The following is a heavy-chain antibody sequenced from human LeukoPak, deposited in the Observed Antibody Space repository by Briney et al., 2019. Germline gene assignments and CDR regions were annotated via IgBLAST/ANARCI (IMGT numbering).Heavy chain of an antibody. CDR3: ARTSAGQREFDY. CDR1: GGSISSGSNY. CDR2: IYSRGGT. D-gene: IGHD2-15*01. V-gene: IGHV4-61*02. Sequence: SQTLSLTCIVSGGSISSGSNYWNWIRQPAGKGLEWMGRIYSRGGTEYNPSLKSRVTISVDTSKNQSSLKLSSVTAADTAVYYCARTSAGQREFDYWGQGTLVTVSS. J-gene: IGHJ4*02.